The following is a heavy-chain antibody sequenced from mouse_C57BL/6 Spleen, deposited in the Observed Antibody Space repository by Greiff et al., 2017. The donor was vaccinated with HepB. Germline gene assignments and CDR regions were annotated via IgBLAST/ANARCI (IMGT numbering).Heavy chain of an antibody. Sequence: EVKLMESGGGLVKPGGSLKLSCAASGFTFSDYGMHWVRQAPEKGLEWVAYISSGSSTIYYADTVKGRFTISRDNAKNTLFLQMTSLRSEDTAMYYCARKEGLFAYGGQGTLVPFSA. CDR2: ISSGSSTI. J-gene: IGHJ3*01. V-gene: IGHV5-17*01. CDR1: GFTFSDYG. CDR3: ARKEGLFAY.